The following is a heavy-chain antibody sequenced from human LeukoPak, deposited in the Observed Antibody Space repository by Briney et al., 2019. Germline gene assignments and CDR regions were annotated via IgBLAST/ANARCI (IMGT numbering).Heavy chain of an antibody. V-gene: IGHV4-59*01. CDR1: GGSISSYY. CDR2: IYYSGST. D-gene: IGHD6-13*01. J-gene: IGHJ4*02. CDR3: ARDTGAAAGTPYYFDY. Sequence: PSETLSLTCTVSGGSISSYYWSWIRQPPGKGLEWIGYIYYSGSTNYNPSLKSRVTISVDTSKNQFSLKLSSVTAADTAVYYCARDTGAAAGTPYYFDYWGQGTLVTVSS.